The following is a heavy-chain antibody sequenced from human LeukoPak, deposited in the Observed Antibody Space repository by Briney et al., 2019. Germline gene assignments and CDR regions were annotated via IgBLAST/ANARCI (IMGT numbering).Heavy chain of an antibody. Sequence: SETLSLTCAVYGGSFSGYYWSWIRQPPGKGLEWIGEINYSGSTNYNPSLKSRVTISVDTSKNQFSLKLSSVTAADTAVYYCARALRLGEFPPDYYYGMDVWGKGTTVTVSS. D-gene: IGHD3-16*01. V-gene: IGHV4-34*01. CDR3: ARALRLGEFPPDYYYGMDV. CDR1: GGSFSGYY. J-gene: IGHJ6*04. CDR2: INYSGST.